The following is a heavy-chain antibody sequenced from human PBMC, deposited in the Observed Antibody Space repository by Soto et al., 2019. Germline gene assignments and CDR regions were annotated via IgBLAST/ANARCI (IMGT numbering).Heavy chain of an antibody. CDR1: GFTFSDHY. D-gene: IGHD4-4*01. Sequence: QVQLVESGGGLAKPGGSLRLSCAASGFTFSDHYMSWIRQAPGKGLEWVSYIGTSGSPIYYAESVNGRFTISRDNAKNALYLYMSSLSAEDTAVYYCARGMKVAVWSYYLWGRGTLVTVSS. J-gene: IGHJ2*01. CDR3: ARGMKVAVWSYYL. CDR2: IGTSGSPI. V-gene: IGHV3-11*01.